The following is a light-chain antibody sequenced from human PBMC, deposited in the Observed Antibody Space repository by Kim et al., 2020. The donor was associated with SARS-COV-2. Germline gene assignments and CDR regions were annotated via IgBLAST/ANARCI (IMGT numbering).Light chain of an antibody. V-gene: IGKV3-20*01. CDR3: QQYGRSPKT. J-gene: IGKJ1*01. CDR1: QFVTSRY. Sequence: SPGETATLSCRASQFVTSRYIAWYQQKPGLAPRLLIYDASNRATGVPDRFIGGGSETDFSLSINRLEPEDFAVYYCQQYGRSPKTFGQGTKVEIK. CDR2: DAS.